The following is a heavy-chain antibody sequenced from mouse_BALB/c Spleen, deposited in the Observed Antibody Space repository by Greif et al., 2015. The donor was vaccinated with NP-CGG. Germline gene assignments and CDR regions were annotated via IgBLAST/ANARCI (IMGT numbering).Heavy chain of an antibody. D-gene: IGHD3-1*01. J-gene: IGHJ4*01. CDR3: TTARTTVDY. CDR1: GYTFTSYW. CDR2: IYPSDSYT. Sequence: VQLQQSGAELVRPGASVKLSCKASGYTFTSYWINWVKQRPGQGLEWIGNIYPSDSYTNYNQKFKDKATLTVDKSSSPAYMQLSSPTSEDSAVYYCTTARTTVDYWGQGTSVTVSS. V-gene: IGHV1-69*02.